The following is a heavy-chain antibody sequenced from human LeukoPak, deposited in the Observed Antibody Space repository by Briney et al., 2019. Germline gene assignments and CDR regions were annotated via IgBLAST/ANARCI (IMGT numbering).Heavy chain of an antibody. D-gene: IGHD1-26*01. CDR1: GGSIRSYY. CDR2: IYYSGST. CDR3: PRAGEASNPNSYWYFDL. Sequence: SETLSLTCTVSGGSIRSYYWSWIRQPPGKGLEWIGYIYYSGSTNYNPSLESRVTISVDTSKNQFSLKLNSVTAAHTAVYYCPRAGEASNPNSYWYFDLWGRGTLVTVSS. V-gene: IGHV4-59*01. J-gene: IGHJ2*01.